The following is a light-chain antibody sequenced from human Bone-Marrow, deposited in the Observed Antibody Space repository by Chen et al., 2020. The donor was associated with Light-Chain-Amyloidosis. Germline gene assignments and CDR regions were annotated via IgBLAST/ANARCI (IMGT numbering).Light chain of an antibody. Sequence: QSVLTQPPSVSGAPGQKVTISCTGSSSNIGAGYDVHWYQQFPGTAPKLLIFGNNLRPSGVPDRFAGSKSGTSASLAITGLQAEDEADYYCQSYDSSLSGWVFGGGTKLTVL. CDR1: SSNIGAGYD. CDR2: GNN. CDR3: QSYDSSLSGWV. J-gene: IGLJ3*02. V-gene: IGLV1-40*01.